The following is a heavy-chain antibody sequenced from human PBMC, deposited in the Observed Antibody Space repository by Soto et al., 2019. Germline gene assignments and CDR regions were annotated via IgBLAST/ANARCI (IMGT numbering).Heavy chain of an antibody. Sequence: QVQLQESGPGLVKPSETQSLTCTVSGGSISSYYWSWIRQPPGKGLEWIGYIYNSGSTNYNPSLKSRVTISVDSSKKQFSLKLSSVTAADTAVYYCARGSTGYSSSWYRYWGQGTLVTVSS. V-gene: IGHV4-59*08. D-gene: IGHD6-13*01. J-gene: IGHJ4*02. CDR1: GGSISSYY. CDR2: IYNSGST. CDR3: ARGSTGYSSSWYRY.